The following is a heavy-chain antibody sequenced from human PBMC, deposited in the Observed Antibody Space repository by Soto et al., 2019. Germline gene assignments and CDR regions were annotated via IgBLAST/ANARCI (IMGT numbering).Heavy chain of an antibody. CDR1: GGAIISYS. CDR2: IYTSGST. Sequence: PSETLSLTCSVSGGAIISYSWSWIRHPAGKGLEWIGRIYTSGSTNYNPSLKSRVTMSVDTSKNQFSLKLSSVTAADTAVYYCPRDRRISRYCSGGSCSNWFDPWGQGTLVTVSS. V-gene: IGHV4-4*07. J-gene: IGHJ5*02. D-gene: IGHD2-15*01. CDR3: PRDRRISRYCSGGSCSNWFDP.